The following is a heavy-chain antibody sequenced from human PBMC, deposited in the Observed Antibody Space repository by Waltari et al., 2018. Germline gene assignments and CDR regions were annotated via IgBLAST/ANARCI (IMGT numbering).Heavy chain of an antibody. D-gene: IGHD5-18*01. V-gene: IGHV3-15*01. J-gene: IGHJ3*01. Sequence: EVQLVESGGGLVKPGGSLSLSCSASGFPFSKAWIHCVRQAPGKGLEWVGRIKSTVDGGTTDYAAPVQGRFNISRDDSKNTLYLQMSSLRTEDTAVYYCLFVDTALIIPDVFDLWGQGTLVTVSS. CDR1: GFPFSKAW. CDR2: IKSTVDGGTT. CDR3: LFVDTALIIPDVFDL.